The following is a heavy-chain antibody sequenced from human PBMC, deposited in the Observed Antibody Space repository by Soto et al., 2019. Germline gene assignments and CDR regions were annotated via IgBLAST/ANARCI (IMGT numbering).Heavy chain of an antibody. V-gene: IGHV4-39*01. J-gene: IGHJ5*02. D-gene: IGHD4-17*01. CDR1: GGSISSSSYY. CDR3: AIHSTTVTGKWFDP. CDR2: IYYSGST. Sequence: SETLSLTCTVSGGSISSSSYYWGWIRQPPGKGLEWIGSIYYSGSTYYNPSLKSRVTISVDTSKNQFSLKLSSVTAADTAVYYCAIHSTTVTGKWFDPWGQGTMVTVSS.